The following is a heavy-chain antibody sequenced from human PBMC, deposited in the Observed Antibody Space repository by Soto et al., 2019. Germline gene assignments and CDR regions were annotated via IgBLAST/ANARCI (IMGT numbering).Heavy chain of an antibody. J-gene: IGHJ5*02. CDR1: GYTFTSYG. CDR3: ARAEDYYKSSDQYNWLDP. V-gene: IGHV1-18*01. Sequence: VASVKVSCKASGYTFTSYGITWVRQAPGQGLEWIGWFNFYNGNTDYAQKFQGRVTLTTDTSTSTAFMDLRSLRSDDTAVYYCARAEDYYKSSDQYNWLDPWGQGTLVTVSS. D-gene: IGHD3-22*01. CDR2: FNFYNGNT.